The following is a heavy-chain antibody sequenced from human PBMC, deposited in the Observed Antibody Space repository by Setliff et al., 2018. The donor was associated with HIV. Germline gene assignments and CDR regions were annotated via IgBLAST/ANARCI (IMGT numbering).Heavy chain of an antibody. V-gene: IGHV4-31*03. J-gene: IGHJ3*02. CDR1: GDSISRSGTY. CDR2: IHFSGGS. Sequence: PSETLSLTCSVSGDSISRSGTYWNWIRQHPDKGLEWIGYIHFSGGSYYHPSLESRVSMSVDTSKNQFSLKLSSVTAADTAVYYCARDTYDVSTGPGAFDIWGQGTMVTVSS. D-gene: IGHD3-9*01. CDR3: ARDTYDVSTGPGAFDI.